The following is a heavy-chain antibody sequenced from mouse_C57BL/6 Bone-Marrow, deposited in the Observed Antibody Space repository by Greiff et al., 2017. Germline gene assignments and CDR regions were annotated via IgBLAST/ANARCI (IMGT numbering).Heavy chain of an antibody. CDR2: INPGSGGT. CDR1: GYAFTNYL. CDR3: ARSEFITTVGRDYYAMDY. D-gene: IGHD1-1*01. V-gene: IGHV1-54*01. J-gene: IGHJ4*01. Sequence: QVQLKQSGAELVRPGTSVKVSCKASGYAFTNYLIEWVKQRPGQGLEWIGVINPGSGGTNYNEKFKGKATLTADKSSSTAYMQLSSLTSEDSAVYFCARSEFITTVGRDYYAMDYWGQGTSVTVSS.